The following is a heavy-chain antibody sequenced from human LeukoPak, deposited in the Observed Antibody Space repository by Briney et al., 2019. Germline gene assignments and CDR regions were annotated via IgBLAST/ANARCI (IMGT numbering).Heavy chain of an antibody. CDR1: GYTFTSYD. Sequence: ASVKVSCKASGYTFTSYDINWVRQATGQGLEWMGWMNPNSGNTGYAQKFQGRVTMTRDTSTSTVYMELSSLRSEDTAVYYCARDLVEVVRGVITNTWGVDYWGQGTLVTVSS. J-gene: IGHJ4*02. CDR3: ARDLVEVVRGVITNTWGVDY. CDR2: MNPNSGNT. V-gene: IGHV1-8*02. D-gene: IGHD3-10*01.